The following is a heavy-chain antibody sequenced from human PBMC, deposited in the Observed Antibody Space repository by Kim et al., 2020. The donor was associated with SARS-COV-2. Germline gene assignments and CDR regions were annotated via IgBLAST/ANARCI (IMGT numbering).Heavy chain of an antibody. D-gene: IGHD6-19*01. CDR1: GFTFSSYS. Sequence: GGSLRLSCAASGFTFSSYSMNWVRQAPGKGLEWVSYISSSSNTIYYADSVKGRFTISRDNAKNSLYLQMNSLRAEDTSVYYCARGAGSGCPNWFDPWGQGTLVTVSS. V-gene: IGHV3-48*04. CDR3: ARGAGSGCPNWFDP. J-gene: IGHJ5*02. CDR2: ISSSSNTI.